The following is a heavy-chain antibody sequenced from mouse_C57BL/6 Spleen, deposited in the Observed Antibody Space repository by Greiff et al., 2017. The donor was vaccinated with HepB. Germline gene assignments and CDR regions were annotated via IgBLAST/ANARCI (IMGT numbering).Heavy chain of an antibody. CDR2: INPYNGGT. D-gene: IGHD2-4*01. CDR1: GYTFTDYY. CDR3: ARRGGDYDVRAMDY. J-gene: IGHJ4*01. Sequence: VQLQQSGPVLVKPGASVKMSCKASGYTFTDYYMNWVKQSHGKSLEWIGVINPYNGGTSYNQKFKGKATLTVDKSSSTAYMELNSLTSEDSAVYYCARRGGDYDVRAMDYWGQGTSVTVSS. V-gene: IGHV1-19*01.